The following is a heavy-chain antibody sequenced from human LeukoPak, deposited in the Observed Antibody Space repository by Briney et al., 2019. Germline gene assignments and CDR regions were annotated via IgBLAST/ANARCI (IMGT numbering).Heavy chain of an antibody. V-gene: IGHV4-59*08. CDR1: GGSISSYY. CDR2: IYYSGST. J-gene: IGHJ5*02. D-gene: IGHD3-9*01. Sequence: SETLSLTCTVSGGSISSYYWSWIRQPPGKGLNWIGYIYYSGSTNYNPSLKSRVTISVDTSKNQFSLKLSSVTAADTAGYYCARSRYFDWLIFCDLWGQGTLVSVSS. CDR3: ARSRYFDWLIFCDL.